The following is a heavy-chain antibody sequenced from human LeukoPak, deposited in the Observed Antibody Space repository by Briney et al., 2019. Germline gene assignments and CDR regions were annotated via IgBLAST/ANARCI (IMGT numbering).Heavy chain of an antibody. J-gene: IGHJ4*02. Sequence: NPSETLSLTCAVYGGSFSGYYWSWIRQPPGKGLEWIGEINHSGSTNYNPSLKSRVTISVDTSKNQFSLKLSSVTAADTAVYYCARGIKRSFDYWGQGTLVTVSS. CDR2: INHSGST. CDR1: GGSFSGYY. CDR3: ARGIKRSFDY. D-gene: IGHD1-1*01. V-gene: IGHV4-34*01.